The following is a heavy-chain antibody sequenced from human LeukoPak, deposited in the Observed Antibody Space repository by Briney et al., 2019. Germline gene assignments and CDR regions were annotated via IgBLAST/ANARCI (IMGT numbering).Heavy chain of an antibody. J-gene: IGHJ5*02. D-gene: IGHD4-23*01. CDR1: GDSITSTYY. V-gene: IGHV4-39*01. CDR3: ARHKYDMATLTLDKWFDP. CDR2: IYFSGST. Sequence: PSETLSLTRAVSGDSITSTYYWAWIRQPPGRGLVWIWSIYFSGSTFYKPSVRSRLTMCADTAKILVSLRLKSGTVADTAVYYWARHKYDMATLTLDKWFDPWGQETPVTVSS.